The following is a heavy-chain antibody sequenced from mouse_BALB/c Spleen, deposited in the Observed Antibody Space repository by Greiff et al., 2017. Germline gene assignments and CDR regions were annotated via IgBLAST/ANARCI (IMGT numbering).Heavy chain of an antibody. V-gene: IGHV5-6-4*01. D-gene: IGHD2-4*01. J-gene: IGHJ3*01. CDR3: ARVYYDYDGGFAY. Sequence: EVKLMESGGGLVKPGGSLKLSCAASGFTFSSYTMSWVRQTPEKRLEWVATISSGGSYTYYPDSVKGRFTISRDNAKNNLYLQMSSLKSEDTAMYYCARVYYDYDGGFAYWGQGTLVTVSA. CDR2: ISSGGSYT. CDR1: GFTFSSYT.